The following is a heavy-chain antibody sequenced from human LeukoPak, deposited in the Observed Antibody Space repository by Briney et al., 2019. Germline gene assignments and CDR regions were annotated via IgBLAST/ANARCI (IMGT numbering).Heavy chain of an antibody. V-gene: IGHV3-48*03. D-gene: IGHD3-22*01. CDR1: GFTFSSYE. J-gene: IGHJ4*02. CDR3: AREKLSFFDSSGYFDH. CDR2: ISSSGSTI. Sequence: PGGSLRLSCAASGFTFSSYEMNWVRQAPGKGLEWVSYISSSGSTIYYADSVKGRFIISRDNANNSLYLQMSSLRAEDTAVYYCAREKLSFFDSSGYFDHWGQGTLVTVSS.